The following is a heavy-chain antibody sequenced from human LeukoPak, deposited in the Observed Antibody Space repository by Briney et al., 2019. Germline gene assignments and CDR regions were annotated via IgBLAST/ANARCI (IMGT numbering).Heavy chain of an antibody. CDR1: ADSFSSHY. CDR2: ISYIGST. V-gene: IGHV4-59*11. D-gene: IGHD4-17*01. CDR3: ARDLVTVTKGFDI. Sequence: SETLSLTCAVSADSFSSHYWTWIRQPPGEGLEWIGYISYIGSTNYNPSLKSRVTISIDTSKNQISLKLTSVTAADTAVYYCARDLVTVTKGFDIWGQGTMVSVSS. J-gene: IGHJ3*02.